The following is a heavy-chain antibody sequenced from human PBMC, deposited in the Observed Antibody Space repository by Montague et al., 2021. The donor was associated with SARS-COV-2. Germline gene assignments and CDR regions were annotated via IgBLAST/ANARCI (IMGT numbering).Heavy chain of an antibody. CDR1: GDSVAINSAA. D-gene: IGHD2-8*01. V-gene: IGHV6-1*01. CDR2: TYYRSKWYN. J-gene: IGHJ5*02. Sequence: CAISGDSVAINSAACNWIRQSPSIGLEWLGRTYYRSKWYNDYAVSVKSRITINPDTSKNQFSLQLNSVTPEDAAVYYCARDDPYCTNGVCYTGNWFDPWGQGTLVTVSS. CDR3: ARDDPYCTNGVCYTGNWFDP.